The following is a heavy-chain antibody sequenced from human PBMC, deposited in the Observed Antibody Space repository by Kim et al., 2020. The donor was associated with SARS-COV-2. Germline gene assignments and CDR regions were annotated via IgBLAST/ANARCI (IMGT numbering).Heavy chain of an antibody. V-gene: IGHV1-69*02. CDR3: ARGGRVRGVKYVYYGMDV. CDR2: IIPILGIA. CDR1: GGTFSSYT. D-gene: IGHD3-10*01. Sequence: SVKVSCKASGGTFSSYTISWVRQAPGQGLEWMGRIIPILGIANYAQKFQGRVTITADKSTSTAYMELSSLRSEDTAVYYCARGGRVRGVKYVYYGMDVWGQGTTVTVSS. J-gene: IGHJ6*02.